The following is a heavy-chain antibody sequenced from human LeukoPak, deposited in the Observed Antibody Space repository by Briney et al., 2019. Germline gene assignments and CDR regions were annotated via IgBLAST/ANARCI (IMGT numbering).Heavy chain of an antibody. V-gene: IGHV3-7*01. CDR1: GFTFSSHW. J-gene: IGHJ4*02. CDR2: IKEDGSEK. D-gene: IGHD3/OR15-3a*01. CDR3: VRDLVWDTGRVDY. Sequence: GGSLRLSCAASGFTFSSHWMSWVRQAPRKGLEWLANIKEDGSEKYYVDSVKGRFTISRDNAKNSLFLQMNSLRDEDRATYYCVRDLVWDTGRVDYWGQGTLVTVSS.